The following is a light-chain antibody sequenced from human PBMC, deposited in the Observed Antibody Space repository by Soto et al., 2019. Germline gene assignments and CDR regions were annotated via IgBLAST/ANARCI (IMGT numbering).Light chain of an antibody. CDR2: DVS. V-gene: IGLV2-14*03. J-gene: IGLJ7*01. CDR1: SSDIGAFNY. Sequence: QSALAQPASVSGSPGQSITISCTGTSSDIGAFNYVSWYQQHPGDAPKLLIFDVSDRPSGISVRFSASKSGNTASLTISGLQTEDEAYYFCSSYAATNTFLFGGGTQLTVL. CDR3: SSYAATNTFL.